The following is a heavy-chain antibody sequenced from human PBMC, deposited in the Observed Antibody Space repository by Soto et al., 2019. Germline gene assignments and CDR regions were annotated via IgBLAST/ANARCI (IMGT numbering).Heavy chain of an antibody. CDR3: ALGSDSSKTGF. V-gene: IGHV4-59*01. Sequence: SETLSLTCNVSGGSINYYYWNWIRQPPGRGLEWIGFINYSGGTNYNPSLKSRVTISRDTSKNQFSLKLTSVTAADTAVYHCALGSDSSKTGFWGPGMLVTVSS. CDR2: INYSGGT. D-gene: IGHD4-4*01. CDR1: GGSINYYY. J-gene: IGHJ4*02.